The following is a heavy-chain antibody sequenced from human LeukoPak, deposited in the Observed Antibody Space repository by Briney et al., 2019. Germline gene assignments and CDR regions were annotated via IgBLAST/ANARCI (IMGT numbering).Heavy chain of an antibody. D-gene: IGHD2-15*01. J-gene: IGHJ4*02. CDR3: ARDQLAVLVAAPGY. CDR1: GYTFTSYG. CDR2: ISAYNGNT. V-gene: IGHV1-18*01. Sequence: GASVKVSCKASGYTFTSYGISWVRQAPGQGLEWMGWISAYNGNTNYAQKLQGRVTITTDTSTSTAYMELRSLRSDDTAVYYCARDQLAVLVAAPGYWGQGTLVTVSS.